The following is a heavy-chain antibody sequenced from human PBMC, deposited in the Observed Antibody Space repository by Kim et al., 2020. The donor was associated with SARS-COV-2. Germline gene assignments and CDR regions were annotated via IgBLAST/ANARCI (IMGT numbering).Heavy chain of an antibody. J-gene: IGHJ4*02. V-gene: IGHV4-59*01. D-gene: IGHD3-16*01. CDR3: AREIGGRDGYNRLVLVY. Sequence: SETLSLTCTVSGGSISSYYWSWIRQPPGKGLEWIGYIYYSGSTNYNPSLKSRVTISVDTSKNQFSLKLSSVTAADTAVYYCAREIGGRDGYNRLVLVYWGQGTLVTVSS. CDR2: IYYSGST. CDR1: GGSISSYY.